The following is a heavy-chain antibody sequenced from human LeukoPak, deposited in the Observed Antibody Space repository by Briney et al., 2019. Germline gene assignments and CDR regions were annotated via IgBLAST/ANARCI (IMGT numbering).Heavy chain of an antibody. CDR1: GYTFTYYG. V-gene: IGHV1-18*01. CDR2: ISGYNGNT. CDR3: ARDLYPSLEVADPRGGMDV. Sequence: GASVKVSCKTSGYTFTYYGVIWVRQAPGQGLEWMRWISGYNGNTKYAEKFQDRVSMSRDSSTGTAYMEVRSLTSDDTAVYYCARDLYPSLEVADPRGGMDVWGQGTTVTVSS. D-gene: IGHD6-19*01. J-gene: IGHJ6*02.